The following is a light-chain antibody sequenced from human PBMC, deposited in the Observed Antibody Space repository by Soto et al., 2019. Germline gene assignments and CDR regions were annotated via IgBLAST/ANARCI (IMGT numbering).Light chain of an antibody. CDR1: SSDVGSYNL. CDR3: SSYAGSSNV. Sequence: QSVLTQPASVSGSPGQSLTISCTGTSSDVGSYNLVSWYQLHPGKAPKFIIYEVNKRPSGVPDRFSGSKSGNTASLTVSGLQAEDEADYYCSSYAGSSNVFGTGTKLTVL. CDR2: EVN. J-gene: IGLJ1*01. V-gene: IGLV2-14*02.